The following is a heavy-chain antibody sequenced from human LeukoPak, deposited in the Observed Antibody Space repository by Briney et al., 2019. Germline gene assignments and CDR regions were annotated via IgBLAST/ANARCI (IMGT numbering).Heavy chain of an antibody. CDR2: IWYDGSNQ. V-gene: IGHV3-33*07. J-gene: IGHJ4*02. CDR3: ARWGAGATIDY. Sequence: GGSLRLSCAASGFSFSSYGIYWGRQAPGKGLEWVAVIWYDGSNQYYADSVKGRFTISRDNSGNTAYLQMNSLRVEDTAVYFCARWGAGATIDYWGQGTLVTVSS. CDR1: GFSFSSYG. D-gene: IGHD1-26*01.